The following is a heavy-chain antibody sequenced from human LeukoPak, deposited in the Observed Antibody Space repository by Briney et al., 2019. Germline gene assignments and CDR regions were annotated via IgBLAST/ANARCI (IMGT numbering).Heavy chain of an antibody. Sequence: GGSLRLSCAASGFTFSSYSMNWVRQAPGKGLEWVSSISSSSSYIYYADSVKGRFTISRDNARNSLYLQMNSLRAEDTAVYYCARDREYCSSTSCHNRFDPWGQGTLVTVSS. CDR2: ISSSSSYI. CDR3: ARDREYCSSTSCHNRFDP. CDR1: GFTFSSYS. D-gene: IGHD2-2*01. V-gene: IGHV3-21*01. J-gene: IGHJ5*02.